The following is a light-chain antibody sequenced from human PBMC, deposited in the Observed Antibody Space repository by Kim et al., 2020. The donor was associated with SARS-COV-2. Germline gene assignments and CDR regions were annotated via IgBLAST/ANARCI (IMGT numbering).Light chain of an antibody. CDR2: QDS. CDR1: KLGDKY. J-gene: IGLJ3*02. V-gene: IGLV3-1*01. Sequence: SYELTQTPSVSVSPGQTASITCSGDKLGDKYACWYQQKPGQSPVLVIYQDSKRPSGIPKRFSGSNSGNTATLTISGTQAMDEADYYCQAWDSSTGVFGGGTQLTVL. CDR3: QAWDSSTGV.